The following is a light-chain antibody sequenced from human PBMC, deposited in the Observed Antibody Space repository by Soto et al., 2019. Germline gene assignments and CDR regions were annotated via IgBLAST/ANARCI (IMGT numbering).Light chain of an antibody. J-gene: IGKJ1*01. CDR2: GAS. CDR1: QSISGTF. V-gene: IGKV3-20*01. Sequence: EIVLTQSPGTLSLSPGERATLSCRASQSISGTFLAWYQHKPGQAPRVLIYGASRRDTGIPDRFSGSGSGTDFTLTISRLEPEDFALYFCQQYDSGLTFGQGTKVDMK. CDR3: QQYDSGLT.